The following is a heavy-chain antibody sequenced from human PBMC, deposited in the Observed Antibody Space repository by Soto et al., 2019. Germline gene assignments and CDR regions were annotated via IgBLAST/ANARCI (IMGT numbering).Heavy chain of an antibody. CDR3: ARDIGLDYVN. Sequence: PGGSLRLSCAVSEFTVMSYWMSWVRQAPGKGLEWVASIKEDGSEIYYLQSVRGRFTISRDSAGNALHLAMNYLSAEDTGVYFCARDIGLDYVNWGQGTLVSVS. V-gene: IGHV3-7*01. CDR2: IKEDGSEI. CDR1: EFTVMSYW. D-gene: IGHD3-16*01. J-gene: IGHJ4*02.